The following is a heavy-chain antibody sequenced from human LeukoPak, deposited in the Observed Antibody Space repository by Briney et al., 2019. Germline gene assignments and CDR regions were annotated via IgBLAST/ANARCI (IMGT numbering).Heavy chain of an antibody. CDR1: GFIFNNYA. J-gene: IGHJ5*02. V-gene: IGHV3-23*01. CDR3: AKLGNDNVWGTYRDNWSDP. CDR2: ISGSGSST. D-gene: IGHD3-16*02. Sequence: GGSLRLSCAASGFIFNNYAMTWVRLAPGRGLEWVSGISGSGSSTYYADSVKGRFGISRDNSKNALYLRMNSLRAEDTAEYYCAKLGNDNVWGTYRDNWSDPWGQGTLVIVSS.